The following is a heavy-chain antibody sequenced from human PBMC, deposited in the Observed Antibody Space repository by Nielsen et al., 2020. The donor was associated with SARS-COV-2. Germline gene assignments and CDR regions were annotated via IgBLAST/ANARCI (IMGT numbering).Heavy chain of an antibody. V-gene: IGHV4-61*01. D-gene: IGHD5-12*01. Sequence: SETLSLTCTVSGGSVNTNNYLWTWVRQPPGRGLEWIGYIFYSGYTDYNPSPRSRVTISLDTAKNQFSLTLNAVTAADTAVYYCARVPPPVPTITGYYYYAMDVWGQGTAVTVSS. J-gene: IGHJ6*02. CDR3: ARVPPPVPTITGYYYYAMDV. CDR2: IFYSGYT. CDR1: GGSVNTNNYL.